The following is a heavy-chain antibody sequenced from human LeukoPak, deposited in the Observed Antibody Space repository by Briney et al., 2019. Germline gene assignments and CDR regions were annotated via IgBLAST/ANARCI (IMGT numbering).Heavy chain of an antibody. V-gene: IGHV1-2*06. CDR3: ARDSSYGSGFDP. CDR2: INPNSGGA. J-gene: IGHJ5*02. D-gene: IGHD3-10*01. Sequence: ASVKVSCKASGYTFTGYYMHWVRQAPGQGLEWMGRINPNSGGANFAQKFQSRVTMTRDTSISTAYMELSSLRSDDTSVYYCARDSSYGSGFDPWGQGTLVTVSS. CDR1: GYTFTGYY.